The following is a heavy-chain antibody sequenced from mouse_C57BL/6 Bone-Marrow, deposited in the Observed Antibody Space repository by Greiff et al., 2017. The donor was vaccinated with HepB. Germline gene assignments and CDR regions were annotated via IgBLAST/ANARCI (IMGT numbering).Heavy chain of an antibody. V-gene: IGHV2-9-1*01. J-gene: IGHJ3*01. CDR3: ARNFGRLRHAWFAY. Sequence: VQLVESGPGLVAPSQSLSITCTVSGFSLTSYAISWVRQPPGKGLEWLGVIWTGGGTNYNSALKSRLSISKDNSKSQVFLKMNSLQTDDTARYYCARNFGRLRHAWFAYWGQGTLVTVSA. D-gene: IGHD2-4*01. CDR2: IWTGGGT. CDR1: GFSLTSYA.